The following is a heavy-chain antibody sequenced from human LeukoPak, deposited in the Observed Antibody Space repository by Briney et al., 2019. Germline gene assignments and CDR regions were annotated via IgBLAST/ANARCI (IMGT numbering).Heavy chain of an antibody. CDR1: GYTFTSYG. Sequence: GASVKVSCKASGYTFTSYGISWVRQAPGQGLEWMGWISAYNGNTNYAQKLQGRVTMTTDTSMSTAYMELRSLGSDDTAVYYCARDLGGLRYFDWLGDAFDIWGQGTMVTVSS. J-gene: IGHJ3*02. CDR2: ISAYNGNT. V-gene: IGHV1-18*01. D-gene: IGHD3-9*01. CDR3: ARDLGGLRYFDWLGDAFDI.